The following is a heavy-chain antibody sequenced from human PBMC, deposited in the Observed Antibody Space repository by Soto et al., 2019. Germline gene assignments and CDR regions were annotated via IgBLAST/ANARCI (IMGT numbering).Heavy chain of an antibody. Sequence: GGSLRLSCVASGFAFSSYAMSWVRQAPGKGLEWVSAISGSGGSTDYADSVKGRFTISRENSKNTLYLQMNSLRAEDTAVYYRAKDLSGYSSGWHLDYCGQGTLVTVSS. J-gene: IGHJ4*02. D-gene: IGHD6-19*01. V-gene: IGHV3-23*01. CDR1: GFAFSSYA. CDR2: ISGSGGST. CDR3: AKDLSGYSSGWHLDY.